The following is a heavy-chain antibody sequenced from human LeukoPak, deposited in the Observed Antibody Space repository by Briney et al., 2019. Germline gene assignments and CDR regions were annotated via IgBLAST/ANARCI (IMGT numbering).Heavy chain of an antibody. J-gene: IGHJ4*02. CDR1: GCTFSNYA. CDR2: ISRIGSFI. D-gene: IGHD1-1*01. CDR3: ARVEATGRT. Sequence: PWVSLTLSCAASGCTFSNYAMNWVRQAPGKGLEWVASISRIGSFIYFGDSVKGRFTISRDHAKNSLYLQMNSLTAEDTAVYYCARVEATGRTWGQGTLVSVSA. V-gene: IGHV3-21*01.